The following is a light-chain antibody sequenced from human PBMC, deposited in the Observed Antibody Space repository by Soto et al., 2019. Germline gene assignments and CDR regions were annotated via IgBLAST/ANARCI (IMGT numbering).Light chain of an antibody. V-gene: IGKV3-20*01. J-gene: IGKJ1*01. CDR1: QSVSSSY. CDR3: QHYRSPPLT. CDR2: GAS. Sequence: EIVLTQSPGTLSLSPGERATLSCRASQSVSSSYLAWYQQKPGQAPRLLIYGASSRATGIPDRFSGSGSGTDFTLTISRLETEDFAVYYCQHYRSPPLTFGQGTKVEIK.